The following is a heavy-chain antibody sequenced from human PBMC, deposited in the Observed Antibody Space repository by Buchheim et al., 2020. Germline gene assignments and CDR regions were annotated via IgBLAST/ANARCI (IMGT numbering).Heavy chain of an antibody. V-gene: IGHV4-30-4*01. D-gene: IGHD4-17*01. CDR1: GGSISSGDYY. CDR2: IYYSGST. Sequence: QVQLQESGPGLVKPSQTLSLTCTVSGGSISSGDYYWSWIRQPPGKGLEWIGYIYYSGSTYYNPSLKSRVTISVATSKNQFSLKLSSVTAAGTAVYDCARERGGKDYGDFHFDYWGQGTL. CDR3: ARERGGKDYGDFHFDY. J-gene: IGHJ4*02.